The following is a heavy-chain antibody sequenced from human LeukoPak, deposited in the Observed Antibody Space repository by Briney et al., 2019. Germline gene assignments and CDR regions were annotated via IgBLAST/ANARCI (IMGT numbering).Heavy chain of an antibody. Sequence: ASVKVSCKASGYTFTSYGISWVRQAPGQGLEWMGWVSAYNGNTNYAQKLQGRVTMTTDTSTSTAYMELRSLRSDDTAVYYCARDDVNSYDSRFDYWGQGTLVTVSS. CDR1: GYTFTSYG. CDR2: VSAYNGNT. J-gene: IGHJ4*02. D-gene: IGHD3-22*01. V-gene: IGHV1-18*01. CDR3: ARDDVNSYDSRFDY.